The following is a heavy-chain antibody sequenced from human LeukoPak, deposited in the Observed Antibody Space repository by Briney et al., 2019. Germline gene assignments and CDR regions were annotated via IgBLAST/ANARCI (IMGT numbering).Heavy chain of an antibody. CDR3: ARGGGARPDY. D-gene: IGHD3-16*01. J-gene: IGHJ4*02. Sequence: GGSLRLSCTASGFTFSSYGMNWVRQAPGKGLKWVSYISSSSSGINYADSVKGRFTISRDNAKNSLFLQMNGLRDEDTAVYYCARGGGARPDYWGQGTLVTVSS. CDR1: GFTFSSYG. V-gene: IGHV3-48*02. CDR2: ISSSSSGI.